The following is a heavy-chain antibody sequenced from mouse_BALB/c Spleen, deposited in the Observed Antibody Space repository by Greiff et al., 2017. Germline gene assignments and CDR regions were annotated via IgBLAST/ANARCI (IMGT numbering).Heavy chain of an antibody. Sequence: DVQLVESGGDLVKPGGSLKLSCAASGFAFSSYDMSWVRQTPEKRLEWVAYISSGGGSTYYPDTVKGRFTISRDNAKNTLYLQMSSLKSEDTAMYYCARHSWRFDYWGQGTTLTVSS. J-gene: IGHJ2*01. CDR2: ISSGGGST. CDR1: GFAFSSYD. V-gene: IGHV5-12-1*01. CDR3: ARHSWRFDY.